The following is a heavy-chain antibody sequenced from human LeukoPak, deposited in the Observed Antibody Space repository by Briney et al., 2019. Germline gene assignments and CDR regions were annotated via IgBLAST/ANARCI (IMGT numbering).Heavy chain of an antibody. CDR2: ISGSGGST. CDR1: GFTFSSYG. Sequence: PGGSLRLSCAASGFTFSSYGMSWVRQAPGKGLEWVSAISGSGGSTYYADSVKGRFTISRDNSKNTLYLQMNSLRAEDTAVYYCARSVRYYDFWSGSQFDYWGQGTLVTVSS. J-gene: IGHJ4*02. D-gene: IGHD3-3*01. CDR3: ARSVRYYDFWSGSQFDY. V-gene: IGHV3-23*01.